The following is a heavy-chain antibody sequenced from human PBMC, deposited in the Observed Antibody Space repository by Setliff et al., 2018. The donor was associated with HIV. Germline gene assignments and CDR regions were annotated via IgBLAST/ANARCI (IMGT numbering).Heavy chain of an antibody. D-gene: IGHD2-8*01. CDR2: IYESGIT. CDR3: ARSLDHTNPGPFDS. V-gene: IGHV4-4*01. J-gene: IGHJ4*02. CDR1: GGARISSGRW. Sequence: SETLSLTCTVSGGARISSGRWWIWVRQSPGKGLEWVGEIYESGITNYNPSRRGRVTMSVDTSNNQFSLHLTSVTGAATAFYCCARSLDHTNPGPFDSWCLGTLVTVAS.